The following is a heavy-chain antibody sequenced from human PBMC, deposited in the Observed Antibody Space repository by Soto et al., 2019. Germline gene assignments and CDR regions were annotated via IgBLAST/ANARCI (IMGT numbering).Heavy chain of an antibody. Sequence: QVQLVQSGAEVKKPGASVKVSCKASGYTFSRYGISWMRQAPGQGLEWMGWISAYNGNTNYAQKLQGRVTMTTATATSTAYMDLRSLRSDDTAVYYCARDLIAVRPGWFDPWGQGTLVTVSS. CDR3: ARDLIAVRPGWFDP. V-gene: IGHV1-18*01. J-gene: IGHJ5*02. D-gene: IGHD6-6*01. CDR1: GYTFSRYG. CDR2: ISAYNGNT.